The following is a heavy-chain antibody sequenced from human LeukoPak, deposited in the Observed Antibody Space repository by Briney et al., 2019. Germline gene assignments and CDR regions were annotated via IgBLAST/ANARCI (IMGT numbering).Heavy chain of an antibody. CDR2: ISGSGGST. D-gene: IGHD1-26*01. V-gene: IGHV3-23*01. Sequence: PGGSLRLSCAASGFTFSSYSMTWVRQAPGKGLEWVSAISGSGGSTYYADSVKGRFTISRDNSKNTLYLQMNSLRAEDTAVYYCAKDVRXGWXLXXXXDYWGQGTXVTVSS. CDR1: GFTFSSYS. J-gene: IGHJ4*02. CDR3: AKDVRXGWXLXXXXDY.